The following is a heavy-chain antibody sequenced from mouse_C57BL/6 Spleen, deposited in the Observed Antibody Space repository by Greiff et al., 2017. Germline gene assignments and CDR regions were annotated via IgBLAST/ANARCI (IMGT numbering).Heavy chain of an antibody. V-gene: IGHV1-5*01. Sequence: VQLKQSGTVLARPGASVKMSCKTSGYTFTSYWMHWVKQRPGQGLEWIGAIYPGNSDTSYNQKFKGKAKLTAVTAASTAYMELSSLTTEDSAVYYCTSADYYGSSYYFDYWGQGTTLTVSS. CDR1: GYTFTSYW. CDR3: TSADYYGSSYYFDY. J-gene: IGHJ2*01. CDR2: IYPGNSDT. D-gene: IGHD1-1*01.